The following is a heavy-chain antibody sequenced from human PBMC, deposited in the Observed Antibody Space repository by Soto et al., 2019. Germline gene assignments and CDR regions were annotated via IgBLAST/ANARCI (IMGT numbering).Heavy chain of an antibody. Sequence: GASLRLSCAASGFTFSCYSMNWVRQAPGKGLEWVSSISSSSSYIYYADSVKGRFTISRDNDKNSLYLQMNRLRAEDTAVYYCASPVVASTPGGYYYYYGMDVWGQGTTVTVS. J-gene: IGHJ6*02. CDR3: ASPVVASTPGGYYYYYGMDV. D-gene: IGHD2-15*01. CDR2: ISSSSSYI. V-gene: IGHV3-21*01. CDR1: GFTFSCYS.